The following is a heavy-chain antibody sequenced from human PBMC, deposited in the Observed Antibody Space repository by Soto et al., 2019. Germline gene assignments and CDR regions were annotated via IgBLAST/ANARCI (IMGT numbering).Heavy chain of an antibody. J-gene: IGHJ6*02. CDR1: GGSISSGDYY. CDR3: AREYSINVTPGLDYYYYCGMDV. Sequence: SATLSLTCTVSGGSISSGDYYWSWIRQPPGKGLEWIGYIYYSGSTYYNPSLKSRVTISVDTSKNQFSLKLSSVTAADTAVYYCAREYSINVTPGLDYYYYCGMDVWGQGTTVTVSS. CDR2: IYYSGST. V-gene: IGHV4-30-4*01. D-gene: IGHD4-4*01.